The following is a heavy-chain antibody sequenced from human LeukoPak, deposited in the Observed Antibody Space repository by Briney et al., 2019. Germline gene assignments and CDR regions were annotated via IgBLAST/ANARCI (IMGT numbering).Heavy chain of an antibody. CDR2: ISSNSSYI. V-gene: IGHV3-21*01. Sequence: GGSLRLSCAASGFTFSSYSMNWVRQVPGKGLEWVSSISSNSSYIYYADSVKGRFTISRDNAKNSLYLQMNSLRAEDTAVYYCARTYYYDSSGYFGYWGQGTLVTVSS. CDR1: GFTFSSYS. D-gene: IGHD3-22*01. J-gene: IGHJ4*02. CDR3: ARTYYYDSSGYFGY.